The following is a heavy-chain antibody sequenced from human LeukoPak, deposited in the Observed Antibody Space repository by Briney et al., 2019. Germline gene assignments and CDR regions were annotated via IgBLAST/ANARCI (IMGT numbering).Heavy chain of an antibody. Sequence: SVKVSCKASGFSFINSAMQWVRQTRGQRLEWIGWIVVGSGDTNYAQKFQERVTITRDMSTNTAYMELRSLRSEDTAVYYCATSGRTYYDFWSGYYWGQGTLVTVSS. J-gene: IGHJ4*02. CDR1: GFSFINSA. D-gene: IGHD3-3*01. V-gene: IGHV1-58*02. CDR3: ATSGRTYYDFWSGYY. CDR2: IVVGSGDT.